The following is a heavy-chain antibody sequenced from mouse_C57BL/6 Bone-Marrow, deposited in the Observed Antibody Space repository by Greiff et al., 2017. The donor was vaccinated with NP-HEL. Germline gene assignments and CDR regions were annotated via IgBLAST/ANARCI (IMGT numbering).Heavy chain of an antibody. CDR3: TRFRGFFITTVVAPFDY. D-gene: IGHD1-1*01. J-gene: IGHJ2*01. CDR1: GYTFTDYE. V-gene: IGHV1-15*01. CDR2: IDPETGGT. Sequence: QVQLKQSGAELVRPGASVTLSCKASGYTFTDYEMHWVKQTPVHGLEWIGAIDPETGGTAYNQKFKGKAILTADKSSSTAYMELRSLTSEDSAVYYCTRFRGFFITTVVAPFDYWGQGTTLTVSS.